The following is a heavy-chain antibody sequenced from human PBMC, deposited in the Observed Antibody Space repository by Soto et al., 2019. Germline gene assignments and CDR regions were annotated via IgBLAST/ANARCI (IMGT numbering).Heavy chain of an antibody. CDR3: AGRIAAAGTPHYYYYGMDV. CDR1: VYSFTSYW. J-gene: IGHJ6*02. CDR2: IDPSDSYT. Sequence: GESLKISCKGSVYSFTSYWISWVRQMPGKGLEWMGRIDPSDSYTNYSPSFQGHVTISADKSISTAYLQWSSLKASDTAMYYCAGRIAAAGTPHYYYYGMDVWGQGTTVTVSS. D-gene: IGHD6-13*01. V-gene: IGHV5-10-1*01.